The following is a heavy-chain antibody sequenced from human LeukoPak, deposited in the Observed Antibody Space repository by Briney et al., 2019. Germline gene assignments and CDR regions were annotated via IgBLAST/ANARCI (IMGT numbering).Heavy chain of an antibody. V-gene: IGHV1-2*06. D-gene: IGHD2-2*01. J-gene: IGHJ4*02. CDR1: GYTFTTYY. CDR3: ARGSRYQLLLY. Sequence: ASVKVSCKASGYTFTTYYIHWVRQAPGQGLEWMGRINPDTGDTNYAQKFQGRATMTRDTSITTAYMELTRLTSDDTAVYFCARGSRYQLLLYWGQGTLVTVSS. CDR2: INPDTGDT.